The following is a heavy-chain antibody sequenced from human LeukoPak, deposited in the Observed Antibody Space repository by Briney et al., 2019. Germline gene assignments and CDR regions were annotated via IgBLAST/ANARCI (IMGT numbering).Heavy chain of an antibody. CDR1: GFTVSSNY. V-gene: IGHV3-53*04. J-gene: IGHJ3*02. CDR3: AREGSSGWNAFDI. D-gene: IGHD6-19*01. CDR2: IYSGGST. Sequence: GGSLRLSCAASGFTVSSNYMSWVRQAPGKGLEWVSVIYSGGSTYYADSVKGRFTISRHNSKNTLYLQMNSLRAEDTAVYYCAREGSSGWNAFDIWGQGTMVTVSS.